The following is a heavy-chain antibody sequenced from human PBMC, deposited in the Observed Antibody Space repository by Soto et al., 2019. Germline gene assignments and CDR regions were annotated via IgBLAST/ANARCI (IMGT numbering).Heavy chain of an antibody. D-gene: IGHD2-2*01. Sequence: GGSLRLSCAAPVFTFNNYAMNWVRQAPGKGLEWVSGISGSGDSPYYADSAKGRFTISRDNSKNTLFLQMNRLRVEDTAVYYCAAGRLPAAQYGWFDPWGQGTLVTVSS. CDR1: VFTFNNYA. CDR3: AAGRLPAAQYGWFDP. V-gene: IGHV3-23*01. CDR2: ISGSGDSP. J-gene: IGHJ5*02.